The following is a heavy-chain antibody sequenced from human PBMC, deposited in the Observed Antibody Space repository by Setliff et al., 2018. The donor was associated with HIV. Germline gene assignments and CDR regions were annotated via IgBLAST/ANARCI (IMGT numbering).Heavy chain of an antibody. CDR3: ATGRHYYDRSDYPANPFDV. Sequence: GASVKVSCKASGGTFSSYVISWVRQAPGQGPEWMGGIIPMYGVTNYARKFQNRVTITADESTSTAYLELSSLRSEDTAVYFCATGRHYYDRSDYPANPFDVWGQGTMVTVSS. CDR1: GGTFSSYV. J-gene: IGHJ3*01. V-gene: IGHV1-69*13. CDR2: IIPMYGVT. D-gene: IGHD3-22*01.